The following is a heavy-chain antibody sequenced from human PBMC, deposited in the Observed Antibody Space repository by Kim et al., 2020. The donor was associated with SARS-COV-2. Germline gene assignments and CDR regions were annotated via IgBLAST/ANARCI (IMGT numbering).Heavy chain of an antibody. V-gene: IGHV4-4*07. CDR1: GGSVSSYY. Sequence: SETLSLTCSASGGSVSSYYWTWIRQPAGKRLEWIGRMYITGSTYYNPSLKSRVTMSIDTSKNQLSLKLSSVTTADTAVYYCAGGIAVAGYFDYWSQGTLV. CDR2: MYITGST. D-gene: IGHD6-19*01. J-gene: IGHJ4*02. CDR3: AGGIAVAGYFDY.